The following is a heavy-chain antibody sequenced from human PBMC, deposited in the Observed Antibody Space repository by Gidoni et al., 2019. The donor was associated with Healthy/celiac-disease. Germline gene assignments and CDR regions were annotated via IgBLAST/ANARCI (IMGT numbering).Heavy chain of an antibody. D-gene: IGHD2-15*01. V-gene: IGHV1-69*01. CDR3: ARDLGCSGGSCYGGYYYYYYGMDV. Sequence: QVQLVQSGAEVKKPGSSVKVSCKASGGTLSSYAIRWVRQAPGQGLEWMGGIIPIFGTANYAQKFQGRVTITADESTSTAYMELSSLRSEDTAVYYCARDLGCSGGSCYGGYYYYYYGMDVWGQGTTVTVSS. J-gene: IGHJ6*02. CDR2: IIPIFGTA. CDR1: GGTLSSYA.